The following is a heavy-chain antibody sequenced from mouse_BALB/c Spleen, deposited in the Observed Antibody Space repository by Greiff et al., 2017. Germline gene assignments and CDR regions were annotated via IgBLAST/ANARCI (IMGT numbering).Heavy chain of an antibody. Sequence: QVQLQQSGAELAKPGASVKMSCKASGYTFTSYWMHWVKQRPGQGLEWIGYINPSTGYTEYNQKFKDKATLTADKSSSTAYMQLSSLTSEDSAVYYCARHYYGSSYGYFDYWGQGTTLTVSS. CDR3: ARHYYGSSYGYFDY. J-gene: IGHJ2*01. CDR1: GYTFTSYW. CDR2: INPSTGYT. D-gene: IGHD1-1*01. V-gene: IGHV1-7*01.